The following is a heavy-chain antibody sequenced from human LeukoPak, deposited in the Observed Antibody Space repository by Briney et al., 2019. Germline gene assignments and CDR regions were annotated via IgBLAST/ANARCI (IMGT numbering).Heavy chain of an antibody. CDR3: AKELSSSWYSSRWFDP. CDR2: ISSSGSTI. D-gene: IGHD6-13*01. V-gene: IGHV3-11*01. Sequence: GGSLRLSCAASGFTFSDYYMSWIRQAPGKGLEWVSYISSSGSTIYYADSVKGRFTISRDNAKNTLYLQMNSLRAEDTAVYYCAKELSSSWYSSRWFDPWGQGTLVTVSS. CDR1: GFTFSDYY. J-gene: IGHJ5*02.